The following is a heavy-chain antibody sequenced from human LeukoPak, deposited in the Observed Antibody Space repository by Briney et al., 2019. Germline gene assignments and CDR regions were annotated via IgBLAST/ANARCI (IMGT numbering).Heavy chain of an antibody. Sequence: PGGSLRLSCAASGFTFSSYAMSWVRQAPGKGLEWVSVISGSGGSTYYADSVKGRFTISRDNSENTLYLRMNSLRAEDTAVYYCAKVGYYYDSSGTDYPYSVAFDIWGQGTMVTVSS. CDR2: ISGSGGST. CDR3: AKVGYYYDSSGTDYPYSVAFDI. V-gene: IGHV3-23*01. CDR1: GFTFSSYA. J-gene: IGHJ3*02. D-gene: IGHD3-22*01.